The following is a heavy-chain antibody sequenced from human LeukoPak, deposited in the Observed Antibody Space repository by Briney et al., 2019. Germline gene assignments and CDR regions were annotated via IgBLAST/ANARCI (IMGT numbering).Heavy chain of an antibody. CDR3: ARHVGVSAFDI. CDR1: GGSISSGGYS. CDR2: IYHSGST. D-gene: IGHD3-10*02. Sequence: SETLSLTCAVSGGSISSGGYSWSWIRQPPGKGLEWIGYIYHSGSTYYNPSLKSRVTISVDTSKNHFSLKLSSVTAADTAVYYCARHVGVSAFDIWGQGTMVTVSS. V-gene: IGHV4-30-2*01. J-gene: IGHJ3*02.